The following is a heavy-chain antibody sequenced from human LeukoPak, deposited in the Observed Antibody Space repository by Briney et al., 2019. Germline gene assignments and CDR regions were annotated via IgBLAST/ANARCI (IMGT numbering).Heavy chain of an antibody. CDR3: AGDYFYSSGYYYDSFDI. D-gene: IGHD3-22*01. V-gene: IGHV1-18*01. CDR2: INTYNGNT. Sequence: AAVTVSCKASGYTFTSYGISWVRQAPGQGLEWMGWINTYNGNTHNAQKLQGRVAMTTDTSTNTAYMRLRSLRSDDSAVYYCAGDYFYSSGYYYDSFDIWGQGTMVTVSS. CDR1: GYTFTSYG. J-gene: IGHJ3*02.